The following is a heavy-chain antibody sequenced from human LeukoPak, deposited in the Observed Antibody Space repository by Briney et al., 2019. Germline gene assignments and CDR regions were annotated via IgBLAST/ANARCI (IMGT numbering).Heavy chain of an antibody. D-gene: IGHD4-17*01. CDR3: ARDRLSDYGDHGGDY. Sequence: GGSLRLSWAASGFTVSSNYVSWARQAPGKGLEWASVIYSGGSTYYADSVKGRFTISRDNSKNTLYLQMNSLRAEDTAVYYCARDRLSDYGDHGGDYWGQGTLVTVSS. CDR2: IYSGGST. V-gene: IGHV3-66*02. J-gene: IGHJ4*02. CDR1: GFTVSSNY.